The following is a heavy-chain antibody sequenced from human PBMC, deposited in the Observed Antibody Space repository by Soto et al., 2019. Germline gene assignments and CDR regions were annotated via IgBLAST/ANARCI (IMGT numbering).Heavy chain of an antibody. D-gene: IGHD4-17*01. J-gene: IGHJ4*02. CDR3: LNGDYY. Sequence: EEQLVESGGGLAQPGGSLRLSCAASGFTFSTHLMNWVRQPPGKGLEWVSSIDRDSSSIYYADSEKGRFTISRDNAKNSLYLQMDSLRADDTAVYYCLNGDYYVGQGTLVTVSS. CDR1: GFTFSTHL. V-gene: IGHV3-48*01. CDR2: IDRDSSSI.